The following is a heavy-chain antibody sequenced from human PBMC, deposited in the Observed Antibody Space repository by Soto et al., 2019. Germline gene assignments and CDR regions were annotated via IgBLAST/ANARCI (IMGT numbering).Heavy chain of an antibody. V-gene: IGHV1-69*12. J-gene: IGHJ6*02. CDR2: IMPIFRAP. Sequence: QVQLVQSGAEVKKPGSSVKVSCKASGGAFSDYAFSWVRQAPGQGLEWLGGIMPIFRAPDYAQKFQGRVTMTAAEFTRTAHIEMNSLSSESTDVYYCASWLKGAEIGTYYYGMDVWGQGTTVTAS. CDR3: ASWLKGAEIGTYYYGMDV. CDR1: GGAFSDYA. D-gene: IGHD3-10*01.